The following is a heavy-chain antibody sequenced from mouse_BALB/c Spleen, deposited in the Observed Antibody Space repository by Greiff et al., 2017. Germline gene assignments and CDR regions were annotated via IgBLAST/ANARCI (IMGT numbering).Heavy chain of an antibody. J-gene: IGHJ4*01. CDR3: ARYSDYAMDY. CDR2: IYPYNGGT. Sequence: EVQLQQSGPELVKPGASVKISCKASGYTFTDYNMHWVKQSHGKSLEWIGYIYPYNGGTGYNQKFKSKATLTVDNSSSTAYMELRSLTSEDSAVYYCARYSDYAMDYWGQGTSVTVSS. V-gene: IGHV1S29*02. D-gene: IGHD3-1*01. CDR1: GYTFTDYN.